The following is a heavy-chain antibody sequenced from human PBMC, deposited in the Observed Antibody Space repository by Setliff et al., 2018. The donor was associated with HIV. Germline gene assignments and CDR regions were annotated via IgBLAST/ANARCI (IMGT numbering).Heavy chain of an antibody. CDR3: ARRGYCSSTGCSYAFDL. V-gene: IGHV4-31*02. CDR1: XXSISSGRYF. J-gene: IGHJ3*01. Sequence: VSXXSISSGRYFWSWIRQHPGXGLEWIGYIYHSGNTYYNPSLKSRGTISVDTSKNQFSLKLSSVTAADTAMYYCARRGYCSSTGCSYAFDLWGPGTMVTVSS. CDR2: IYHSGNT. D-gene: IGHD2-2*01.